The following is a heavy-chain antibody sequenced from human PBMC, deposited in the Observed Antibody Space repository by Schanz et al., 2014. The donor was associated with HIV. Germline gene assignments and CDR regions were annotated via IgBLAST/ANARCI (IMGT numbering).Heavy chain of an antibody. CDR3: AKDGPGIAVAGTGYFDY. Sequence: QVQLVESGGGVVQPGRSLRLSCAASGFTFNSYGMHWVRQAPGKGLEGVSVISYDGRNKLYADSVKGRFTISRDNSKNTLYLQMSSLRVEDTAVYFCAKDGPGIAVAGTGYFDYWGQGTLVTVSS. D-gene: IGHD6-19*01. V-gene: IGHV3-33*05. CDR1: GFTFNSYG. CDR2: ISYDGRNK. J-gene: IGHJ4*02.